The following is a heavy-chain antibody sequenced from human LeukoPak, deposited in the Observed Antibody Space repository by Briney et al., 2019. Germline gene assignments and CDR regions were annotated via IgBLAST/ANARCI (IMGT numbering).Heavy chain of an antibody. CDR1: GFTFSSYG. V-gene: IGHV3-33*01. CDR2: IWYDGSNK. D-gene: IGHD3-22*01. Sequence: GGSLRLSCAASGFTFSSYGMHWVRQAPGKGVEGVAVIWYDGSNKYYADSVKLRFTISRDNSNNTLYLQMNSLRAEDTAVYYCARHSAEYYDSSGYNLFDYWGQGTLVTVSS. J-gene: IGHJ4*02. CDR3: ARHSAEYYDSSGYNLFDY.